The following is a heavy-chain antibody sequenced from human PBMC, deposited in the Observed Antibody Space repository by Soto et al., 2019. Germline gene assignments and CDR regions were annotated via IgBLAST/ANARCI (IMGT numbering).Heavy chain of an antibody. J-gene: IGHJ4*02. CDR2: IYYSGST. D-gene: IGHD3-3*01. CDR1: GGSISSYY. V-gene: IGHV4-59*01. Sequence: SETLSLTCTVSGGSISSYYWSWIRQPPGRGLEWIGYIYYSGSTNYNPSLKSRVTISVDTSKNQFSLKLSSVTAADTAVYYCARAHYDFWSGYQGEYYFDYWGQGTLVTVSP. CDR3: ARAHYDFWSGYQGEYYFDY.